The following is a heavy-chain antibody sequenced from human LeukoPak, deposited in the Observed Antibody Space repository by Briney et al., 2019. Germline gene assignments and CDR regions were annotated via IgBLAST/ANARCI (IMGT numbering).Heavy chain of an antibody. J-gene: IGHJ6*02. Sequence: GASVKVSCKASGYTFTSYAMHWVRQAPGQRLEWMGWINAGNGNTKYSQKFQGRVTITRDTSASTAYMELSSLRSEDTAVYYCARVLHCSGGSCPILYNYYCGMDVWGQGTTVTVSS. D-gene: IGHD2-15*01. V-gene: IGHV1-3*01. CDR2: INAGNGNT. CDR1: GYTFTSYA. CDR3: ARVLHCSGGSCPILYNYYCGMDV.